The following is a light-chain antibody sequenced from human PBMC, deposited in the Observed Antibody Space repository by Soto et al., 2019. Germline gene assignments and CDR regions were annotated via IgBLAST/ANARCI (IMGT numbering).Light chain of an antibody. CDR1: ELGDKY. J-gene: IGLJ2*01. CDR3: QAWDSSIVV. Sequence: SYELTQPPSVSVSPGQTASITCSGDELGDKYASWYQQKPGQSPVVVIYQDRKRPSGIPERFSGSNSGNTATLTISGSQALDEADYYCQAWDSSIVVFGGGTKVTVL. CDR2: QDR. V-gene: IGLV3-1*01.